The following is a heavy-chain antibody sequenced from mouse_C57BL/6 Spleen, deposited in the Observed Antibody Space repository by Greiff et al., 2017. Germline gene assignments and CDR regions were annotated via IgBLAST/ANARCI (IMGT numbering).Heavy chain of an antibody. Sequence: QVQLQQPGAELVKPGASVKLSCKASGYTFTSYWMQWVKQRPGQGLEWIGEIDPSDSYTNYNQKFKGKATLTVDTSSSTAYMQLSSLTSEDSAVYYCARRGVTGPWFAYWGQGTLVTVPA. J-gene: IGHJ3*01. D-gene: IGHD2-3*01. CDR1: GYTFTSYW. CDR3: ARRGVTGPWFAY. CDR2: IDPSDSYT. V-gene: IGHV1-50*01.